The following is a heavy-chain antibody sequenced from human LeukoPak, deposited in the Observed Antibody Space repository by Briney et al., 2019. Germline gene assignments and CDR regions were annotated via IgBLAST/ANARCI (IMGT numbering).Heavy chain of an antibody. D-gene: IGHD1-1*01. Sequence: GGSLRLSCAASGFTFSSYSMNWVRQAPGKGLEWVSSISSSSSYIYYADSVKGRFTISRDNAKNSLYLQMNSLRAEDTAVYYCAREGGQLGPDAFDIWGQGTMVAVSS. CDR1: GFTFSSYS. CDR2: ISSSSSYI. CDR3: AREGGQLGPDAFDI. J-gene: IGHJ3*02. V-gene: IGHV3-21*01.